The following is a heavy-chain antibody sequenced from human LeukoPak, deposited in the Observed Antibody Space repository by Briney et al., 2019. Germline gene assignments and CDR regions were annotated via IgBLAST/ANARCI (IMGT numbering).Heavy chain of an antibody. Sequence: KPSETLSLTCTVSGGSISSHYWSWIRQPPGEGLEWIGYIYYSGSTNYNPSLKSRVTISVDTSKNQFSLKLSSVTAADTAVYYWARGPIALMGGPLFFFHYWGKGTRVTVS. CDR2: IYYSGST. CDR1: GGSISSHY. D-gene: IGHD3-16*01. V-gene: IGHV4-59*11. J-gene: IGHJ4*02. CDR3: ARGPIALMGGPLFFFHY.